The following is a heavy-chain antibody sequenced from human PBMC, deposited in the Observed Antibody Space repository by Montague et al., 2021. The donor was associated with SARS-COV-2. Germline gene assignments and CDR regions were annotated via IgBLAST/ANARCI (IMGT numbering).Heavy chain of an antibody. CDR1: GGSFSGYY. Sequence: SETLSLTCAVYGGSFSGYYWSWIRQPPGKGLEWIGEINHSGSTNYNPSLKSRVTISVDTSKNQFSLKLSFVTAADTAVYYCARGSTVTHYWGQGTLSPSPQ. CDR2: INHSGST. V-gene: IGHV4-34*01. D-gene: IGHD4-17*01. CDR3: ARGSTVTHY. J-gene: IGHJ4*02.